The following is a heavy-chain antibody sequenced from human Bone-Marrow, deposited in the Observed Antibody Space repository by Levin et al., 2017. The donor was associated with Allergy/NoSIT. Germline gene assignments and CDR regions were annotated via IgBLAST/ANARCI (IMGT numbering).Heavy chain of an antibody. D-gene: IGHD3-22*01. J-gene: IGHJ4*02. CDR1: GFTFRSYA. V-gene: IGHV3-30*03. CDR2: LSGDGSDT. Sequence: GGSLRLSCVASGFTFRSYAMHWVRQPPGKGLEWVASLSGDGSDTYYADAVRGRFSISRDNSKNTQFLQMNTLRVEDTAVYYCVAEYYDTSGFDFWGQGTLVSVSS. CDR3: VAEYYDTSGFDF.